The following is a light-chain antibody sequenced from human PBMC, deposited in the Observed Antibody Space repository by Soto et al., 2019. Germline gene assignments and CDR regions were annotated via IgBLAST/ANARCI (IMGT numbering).Light chain of an antibody. J-gene: IGLJ2*01. CDR3: GTWDRSLSSL. CDR2: DNN. V-gene: IGLV1-51*01. Sequence: QSVLTQPPSVSAAPGQKVTISCSGSSSNIGNNYVSWYQQVPGTAPKLLIYDNNKRPSGIPDRFTGSKSGTSATLGITGLQTGDEAEYYCGTWDRSLSSLFGGGTKLTV. CDR1: SSNIGNNY.